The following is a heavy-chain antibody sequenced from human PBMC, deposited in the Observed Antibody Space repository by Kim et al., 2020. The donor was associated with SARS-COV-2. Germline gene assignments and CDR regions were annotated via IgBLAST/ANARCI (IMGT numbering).Heavy chain of an antibody. CDR1: GGTFSSYA. Sequence: SVKVSCKASGGTFSSYAISWVRQAPGQGLEWMGGIIPIFGTANYAQKFQGRVTITADESTSTAYMELSSLRSEDTAVYYCARDGKAMVTFGVVRNWFDPWGQGTLVTVSS. CDR3: ARDGKAMVTFGVVRNWFDP. J-gene: IGHJ5*02. D-gene: IGHD5-18*01. CDR2: IIPIFGTA. V-gene: IGHV1-69*13.